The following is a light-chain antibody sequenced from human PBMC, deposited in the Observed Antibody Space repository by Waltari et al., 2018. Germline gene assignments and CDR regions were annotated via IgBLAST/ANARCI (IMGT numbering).Light chain of an antibody. CDR2: WAS. CDR3: QQYYTKPCT. CDR1: QSGLYSDSKNY. J-gene: IGKJ2*02. Sequence: DFVMTQSPASLSLSLGGSGTINCKSSQSGLYSDSKNYLGWCQQKPGHPPRLLIYWASSREYGVPDRFSGSGSGTDLTLTISHLKAEDVAVYFCQQYYTKPCTFGQGTKLEIK. V-gene: IGKV4-1*01.